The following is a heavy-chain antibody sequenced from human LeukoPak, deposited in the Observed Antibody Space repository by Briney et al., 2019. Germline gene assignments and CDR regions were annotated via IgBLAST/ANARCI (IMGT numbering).Heavy chain of an antibody. CDR1: GFTFSGYS. Sequence: GGSLRLSCAASGFTFSGYSMNWVRQAPGKGLEWVSFISSRSSSIYYADSVKGRFTISRDNAKNSLYLQVNSLRAEDTAVYYCARDEVTCSSTNCYFVYWGQGTLVTVSS. CDR2: ISSRSSSI. D-gene: IGHD2-2*01. V-gene: IGHV3-21*01. J-gene: IGHJ4*02. CDR3: ARDEVTCSSTNCYFVY.